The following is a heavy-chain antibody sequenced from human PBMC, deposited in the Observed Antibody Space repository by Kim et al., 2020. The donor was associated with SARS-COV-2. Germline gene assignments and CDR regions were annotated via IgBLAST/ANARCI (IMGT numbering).Heavy chain of an antibody. CDR3: AKESGSGSYYAWTYYYYGMDF. CDR2: ISYDGSNK. Sequence: GGSLRLSCAASGFTFSSYGMHWVRQAPGKGLEWVAVISYDGSNKYYADSVKGRFTISRDNSKNTLYLQMNSLRAEDTAVYYCAKESGSGSYYAWTYYYYGMDFGGQGTRSPSP. J-gene: IGHJ6*02. V-gene: IGHV3-30*18. CDR1: GFTFSSYG. D-gene: IGHD3-10*01.